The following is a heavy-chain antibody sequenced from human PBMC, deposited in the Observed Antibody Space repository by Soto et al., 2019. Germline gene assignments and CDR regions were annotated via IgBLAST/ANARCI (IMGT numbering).Heavy chain of an antibody. V-gene: IGHV4-34*01. D-gene: IGHD3-9*01. CDR1: GGSLSGYY. CDR2: INHSGTT. Sequence: QVHLEQWGAGLLNPSETLSLTCAVYGGSLSGYYWSWVRQSPGKGLEWIGEINHSGTTNYNPSLKTRVTISADTSKHQFSLRLSSVTAADSAVYYCASYHYLHLWTGSRHYMDVWGRGTTVTVSS. CDR3: ASYHYLHLWTGSRHYMDV. J-gene: IGHJ6*03.